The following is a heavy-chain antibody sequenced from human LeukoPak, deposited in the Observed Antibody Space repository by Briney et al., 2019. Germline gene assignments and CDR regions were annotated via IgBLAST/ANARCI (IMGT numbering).Heavy chain of an antibody. CDR1: RIAFRGYA. CDR3: WGMATIRDPHFDY. V-gene: IGHV3-23*01. D-gene: IGHD5-24*01. Sequence: PGGSLRLSCAGSRIAFRGYAMSWVRQAPGKGLEWVSGINGGDDRTYYADSVKGRFTISRDNSKNTLYLQMNSLRAEDTAVYYCWGMATIRDPHFDYWGQGTLVTVSS. CDR2: INGGDDRT. J-gene: IGHJ4*02.